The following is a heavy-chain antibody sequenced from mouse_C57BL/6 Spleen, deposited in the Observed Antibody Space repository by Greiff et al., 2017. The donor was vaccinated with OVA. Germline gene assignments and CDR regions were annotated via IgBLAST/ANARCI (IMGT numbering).Heavy chain of an antibody. CDR2: IDPSDSYT. CDR1: GYTFTSYW. CDR3: ARSVTAQAKDYAMDY. D-gene: IGHD3-2*02. J-gene: IGHJ4*01. Sequence: VQLQQPGAELVMPGASVKLSCKASGYTFTSYWMHWVKQRPGQGLEWIGEIDPSDSYTNYNQKFKGKSTLTVDKSSSTAYMQLSSLTSEDSAVYYCARSVTAQAKDYAMDYWGQGTSVTVSS. V-gene: IGHV1-69*01.